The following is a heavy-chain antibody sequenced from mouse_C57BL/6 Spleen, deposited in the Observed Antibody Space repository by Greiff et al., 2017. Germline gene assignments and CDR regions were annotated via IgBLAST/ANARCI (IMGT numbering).Heavy chain of an antibody. Sequence: VQLQQPGAELVKPGASVKLSCKASGYTFTSYWMHWVKQRPGRGLEWIGRIDPNSGGTKYNEKFKSKATLTVDKPSSTAYMQLSSLTSEDSAVYYGARRKGEYYDAMDYWGQGTSVTVAS. D-gene: IGHD2-13*01. J-gene: IGHJ4*01. CDR2: IDPNSGGT. CDR3: ARRKGEYYDAMDY. CDR1: GYTFTSYW. V-gene: IGHV1-72*01.